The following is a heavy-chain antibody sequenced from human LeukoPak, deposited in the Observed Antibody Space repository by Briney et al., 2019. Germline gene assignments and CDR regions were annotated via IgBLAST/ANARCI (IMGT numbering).Heavy chain of an antibody. CDR2: IATSDSYT. CDR1: GSRFTSYW. Sequence: GASLQISCQGSGSRFTSYWICWGRQVPGKGVEGMGRIATSDSYTNYSPSFRGHVTISADKSISSAYLQWSSLKASNTTMYYWASWRYVDTAMAYAFDPWGQGTLVTVSS. J-gene: IGHJ5*02. CDR3: ASWRYVDTAMAYAFDP. D-gene: IGHD5-18*01. V-gene: IGHV5-10-1*01.